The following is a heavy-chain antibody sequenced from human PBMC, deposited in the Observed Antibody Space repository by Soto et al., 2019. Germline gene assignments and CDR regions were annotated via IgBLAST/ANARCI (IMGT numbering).Heavy chain of an antibody. Sequence: QVQLQQWGAGLLKPSETLSLTCAVYGGSFSGYYWSWIRQPPGKGLEWIGEINHSGSTKYNPSRNSRGTISVVTSKIRFSVRLSSVTAADTAVYYCARNRYYDFWSGHPYYFYGMDVWGQGTTVTVSS. CDR1: GGSFSGYY. D-gene: IGHD3-3*01. CDR3: ARNRYYDFWSGHPYYFYGMDV. CDR2: INHSGST. J-gene: IGHJ6*02. V-gene: IGHV4-34*01.